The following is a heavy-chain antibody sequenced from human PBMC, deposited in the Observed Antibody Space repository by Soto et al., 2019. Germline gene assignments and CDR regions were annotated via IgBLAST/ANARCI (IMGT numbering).Heavy chain of an antibody. CDR1: RYTFAGYY. Sequence: ASVKVSCKASRYTFAGYYMHWVRQAPGQGLEWMGCSNPNSGGTNYAQKFQGRVTMTRETSISTAYMELSRLRSDDTAVYYCAAMTLNWFDXWGQGTLVTVSX. CDR3: AAMTLNWFDX. J-gene: IGHJ5*02. D-gene: IGHD2-2*01. V-gene: IGHV1-2*02. CDR2: SNPNSGGT.